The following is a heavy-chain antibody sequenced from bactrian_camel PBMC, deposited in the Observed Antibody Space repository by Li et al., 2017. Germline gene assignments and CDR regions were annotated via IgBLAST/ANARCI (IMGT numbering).Heavy chain of an antibody. Sequence: VQLVESGGDLVRPGGSLRLSCLGSGFAVGLYGMNWVRKAPGKGLEWVSTIHPSPNPTYYADAVKGRFTISRDDAKNTLYLQLNSLKTEDTAMYYCTTNAPTGLVAGPNYWGQGTQVTVS. CDR3: TTNAPTGLVAGPNY. CDR1: GFAVGLYG. D-gene: IGHD6*01. J-gene: IGHJ4*01. CDR2: IHPSPNPT. V-gene: IGHV3S31*01.